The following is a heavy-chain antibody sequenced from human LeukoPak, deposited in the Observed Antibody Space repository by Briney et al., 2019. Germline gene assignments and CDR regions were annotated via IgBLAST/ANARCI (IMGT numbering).Heavy chain of an antibody. CDR2: IIPIFCTA. J-gene: IGHJ6*02. Sequence: SVKVSCKASGVTLSSYPISWVRQAPGQRLERMGGIIPIFCTANYAQKFQGRVTITADESTSTAYMELSSLRSEDTAVYYCAKSGWLRSDAYYYYGMDVWGQGTTVTVSS. D-gene: IGHD5-12*01. V-gene: IGHV1-69*13. CDR3: AKSGWLRSDAYYYYGMDV. CDR1: GVTLSSYP.